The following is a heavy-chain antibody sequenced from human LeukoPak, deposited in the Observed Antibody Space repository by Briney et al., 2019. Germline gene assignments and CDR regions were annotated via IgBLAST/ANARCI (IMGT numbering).Heavy chain of an antibody. CDR2: INSDGSST. D-gene: IGHD4-11*01. Sequence: GGSLRLSCAASGFTFSSYAMSWVRQAPGKGLVWVSRINSDGSSTSYADSVKGRFTISRDNAKNTLYLQMNSLRAEDTAVYYCARVSRMSKTDDYWGQGTLVTVSS. V-gene: IGHV3-74*01. CDR3: ARVSRMSKTDDY. J-gene: IGHJ4*02. CDR1: GFTFSSYA.